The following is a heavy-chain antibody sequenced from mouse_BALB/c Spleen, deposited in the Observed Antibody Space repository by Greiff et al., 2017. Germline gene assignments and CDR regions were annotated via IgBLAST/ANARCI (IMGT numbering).Heavy chain of an antibody. V-gene: IGHV1-84*01. Sequence: QVQLQQSGPELVKPGASVKISCKASGFTFTDYYINWVKQKPGQGLEWIGWIYPGSGNTKYNEKFKGKATLTVDTSSSTAYMQLSSLTSEDSAVYYCTRANRSLYYYAMDYWGQGTSVTVSS. J-gene: IGHJ4*01. D-gene: IGHD2-14*01. CDR3: TRANRSLYYYAMDY. CDR2: IYPGSGNT. CDR1: GFTFTDYY.